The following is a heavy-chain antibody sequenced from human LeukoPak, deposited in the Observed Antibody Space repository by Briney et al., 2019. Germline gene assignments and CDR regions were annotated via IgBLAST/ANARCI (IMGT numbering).Heavy chain of an antibody. CDR2: IYSGGST. D-gene: IGHD3-10*01. CDR1: GFTVSSNY. J-gene: IGHJ6*02. Sequence: GGSLRLSCAASGFTVSSNYMSWVRQAPGKGLEWVSVIYSGGSTYYADSVKGRFTISRDNSKNTLYLQMNSLRAEDTAVYYCARALSVSSMVRGPAEYGMDVWGQGTTVTVSS. V-gene: IGHV3-53*01. CDR3: ARALSVSSMVRGPAEYGMDV.